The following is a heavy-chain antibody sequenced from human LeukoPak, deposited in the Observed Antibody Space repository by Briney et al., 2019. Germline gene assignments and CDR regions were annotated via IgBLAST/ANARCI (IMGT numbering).Heavy chain of an antibody. V-gene: IGHV1-2*02. CDR3: ARGPGLEYFDY. CDR1: GYIFSAYY. J-gene: IGHJ4*02. Sequence: ASVKVSCKASGYIFSAYYIHWVRQAPGQGLEWMGWINPNSGGTKYAQKFQGRVTMTRDRSITTAYMELTRLRSDDTAVYYCARGPGLEYFDYWGQGTLVTVSS. CDR2: INPNSGGT. D-gene: IGHD3/OR15-3a*01.